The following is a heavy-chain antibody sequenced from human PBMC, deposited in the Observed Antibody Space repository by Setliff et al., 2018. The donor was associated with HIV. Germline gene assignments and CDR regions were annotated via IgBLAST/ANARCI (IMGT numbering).Heavy chain of an antibody. V-gene: IGHV4-34*01. Sequence: SETLSLTCAVYGGSFSGYYWSWIRQSPGKGLEWIGHINHGGSTNYSPSLKSRVTMSIDTSKNQFSLRLSSVTAADTAVYYCASDYSSRHDAFDIWGQGTVITVSS. CDR1: GGSFSGYY. CDR3: ASDYSSRHDAFDI. CDR2: INHGGST. D-gene: IGHD6-13*01. J-gene: IGHJ3*02.